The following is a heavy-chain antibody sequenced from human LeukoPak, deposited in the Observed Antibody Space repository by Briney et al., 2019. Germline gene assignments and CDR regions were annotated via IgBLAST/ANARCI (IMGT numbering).Heavy chain of an antibody. Sequence: GGSLRLSCAASGSAFSRTWIHWVRQAPGKGLVWVSHANNDASRTTYADSVRGRFTISRDNAKNTVSLQMNSLRAEDTAVYYCASDGVYAMAVWGQGTTVTVSS. J-gene: IGHJ6*02. CDR3: ASDGVYAMAV. D-gene: IGHD3-3*01. CDR1: GSAFSRTW. V-gene: IGHV3-74*01. CDR2: ANNDASRT.